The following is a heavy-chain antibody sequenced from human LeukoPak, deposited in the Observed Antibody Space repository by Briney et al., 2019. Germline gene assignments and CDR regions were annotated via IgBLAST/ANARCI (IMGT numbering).Heavy chain of an antibody. CDR2: IKQDGSEK. D-gene: IGHD5-12*01. CDR3: ARDRSSRYDDAFDI. Sequence: GGSLRLSCAVSGFTFSTYWMSWVRQAPGKGLEWVANIKQDGSEKYYVDSVKGRFTISRDNAKNSLYLQMNSLRAEDTAVYYCARDRSSRYDDAFDIWGQGTMVTVSS. CDR1: GFTFSTYW. J-gene: IGHJ3*02. V-gene: IGHV3-7*01.